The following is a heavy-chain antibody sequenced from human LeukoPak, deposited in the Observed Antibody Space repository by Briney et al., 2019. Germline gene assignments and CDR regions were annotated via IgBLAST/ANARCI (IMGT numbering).Heavy chain of an antibody. CDR3: ARDSSSYGTWSDY. J-gene: IGHJ4*02. V-gene: IGHV3-33*01. D-gene: IGHD5-18*01. CDR1: GFTFSIYG. Sequence: PGGSLRLFCAASGFTFSIYGMHGVPQAPGKWLQRVAVIWYDGSNKYYADSVKARFNISRDNSKNTLYLQMNSLRAEDTDVYYCARDSSSYGTWSDYWGQGTLVPVSS. CDR2: IWYDGSNK.